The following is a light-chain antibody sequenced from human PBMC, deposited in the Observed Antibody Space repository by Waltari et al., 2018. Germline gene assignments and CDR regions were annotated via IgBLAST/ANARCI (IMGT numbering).Light chain of an antibody. CDR2: EVS. CDR3: CSYAGSSTFYV. J-gene: IGLJ1*01. V-gene: IGLV2-23*02. CDR1: SSDVGSYNL. Sequence: QSALTQPASVSGSPGQSITISCTGTSSDVGSYNLVSWYQQHPGKAPNLMIYEVSKRPSGVSNRSSGSKSGNTASLTISGLQAEDEADYYCCSYAGSSTFYVFGTGTKVTVL.